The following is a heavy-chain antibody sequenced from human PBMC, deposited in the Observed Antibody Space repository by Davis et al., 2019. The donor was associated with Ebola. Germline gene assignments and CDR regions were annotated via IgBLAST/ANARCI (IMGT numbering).Heavy chain of an antibody. CDR3: AREYYDILTGPLGMDV. J-gene: IGHJ6*02. D-gene: IGHD3-9*01. V-gene: IGHV4-59*01. CDR1: GGSISSYY. CDR2: IYYSGST. Sequence: SETLSLTCTVSGGSISSYYWSWIRQPPGKGLEWIGYIYYSGSTNYNPSLKSRVTISVDTSKNQFSLKLSSVTAADTAVYYCAREYYDILTGPLGMDVWGQGTTVTVSS.